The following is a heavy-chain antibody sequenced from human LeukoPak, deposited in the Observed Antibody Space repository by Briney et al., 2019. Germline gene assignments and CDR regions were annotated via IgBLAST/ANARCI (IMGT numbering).Heavy chain of an antibody. D-gene: IGHD6-6*01. Sequence: KTSETLSLTCTVSGASVSSGSSYWTWIRQPPGKGLEWIGYIYYSGSTHYNPSLKSRVTLSVDRSKNQFSLKLTSVTAADTAVYYCANRGSIADWYFDLWGRGTLVTVYS. CDR3: ANRGSIADWYFDL. J-gene: IGHJ2*01. CDR1: GASVSSGSSY. V-gene: IGHV4-61*01. CDR2: IYYSGST.